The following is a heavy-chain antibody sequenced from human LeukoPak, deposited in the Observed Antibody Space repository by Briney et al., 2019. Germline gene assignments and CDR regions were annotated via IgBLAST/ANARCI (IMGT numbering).Heavy chain of an antibody. CDR1: GFTFSSYA. CDR3: AKVPRHIVVVTAIDY. D-gene: IGHD2-21*02. CDR2: ISGSGGST. Sequence: GGSLRLSCAASGFTFSSYAMSWVRQAPGKGLEWVSAISGSGGSTYYADSVKGRFTISRDNSKNTLYLQMNILRAEDTAVYYCAKVPRHIVVVTAIDYWGQGTLVTVSS. J-gene: IGHJ4*02. V-gene: IGHV3-23*01.